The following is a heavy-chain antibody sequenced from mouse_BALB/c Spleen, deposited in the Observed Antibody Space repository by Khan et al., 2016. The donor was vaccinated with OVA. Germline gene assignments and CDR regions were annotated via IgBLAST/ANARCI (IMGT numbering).Heavy chain of an antibody. CDR2: ISNGGGST. Sequence: EVELVESGGVLVQPGGSLKLSCTASGFTFSTYTMSWVRQTPEKRLEWVAYISNGGGSTYYSDIVKGRFTISRDNAKNTLYLQMSSLKSEDTAMYYCARHVIPRNYGMDYWGQGTSVTVSS. V-gene: IGHV5-12-2*01. CDR1: GFTFSTYT. CDR3: ARHVIPRNYGMDY. J-gene: IGHJ4*01.